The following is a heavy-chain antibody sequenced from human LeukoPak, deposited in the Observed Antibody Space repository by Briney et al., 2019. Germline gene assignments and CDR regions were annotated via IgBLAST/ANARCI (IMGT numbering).Heavy chain of an antibody. CDR2: INRNGNI. CDR3: ARRLGDSGSYYALTYWYFDL. CDR1: DEPFSGYY. Sequence: SETLSLTCAISDEPFSGYYWGWIRQPPGKGLELIGEINRNGNIDYNPSLKSRVSMSIDTSKNQFSLKLSSVTAADTAVYYCARRLGDSGSYYALTYWYFDLWGRGTLVTVSS. D-gene: IGHD1-26*01. V-gene: IGHV4-34*01. J-gene: IGHJ2*01.